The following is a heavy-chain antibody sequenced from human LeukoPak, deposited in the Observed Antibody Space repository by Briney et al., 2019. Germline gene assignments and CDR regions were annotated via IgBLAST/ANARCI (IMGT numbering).Heavy chain of an antibody. CDR2: INHSEST. J-gene: IGHJ4*02. CDR3: ARGLIGYYFDY. V-gene: IGHV4-34*01. Sequence: PSETLSLTCAVYGGSFSGYYWSWIRQPPGQGLEWIGEINHSESTNYNPSLKSRVTISVDTSKNQFSLKLSSVTAADTAVYYCARGLIGYYFDYWGQGTLVTVSS. CDR1: GGSFSGYY. D-gene: IGHD3-16*02.